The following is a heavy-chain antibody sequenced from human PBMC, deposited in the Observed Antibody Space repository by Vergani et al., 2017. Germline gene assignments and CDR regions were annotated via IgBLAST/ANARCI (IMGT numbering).Heavy chain of an antibody. J-gene: IGHJ4*02. CDR3: TREXTMIVVVITSYFDY. D-gene: IGHD3-22*01. V-gene: IGHV3-49*03. CDR2: IRSKAYGGTT. Sequence: VQLVETGGGVVQPGGSLRLSCTASGFTFGDYAMSWFRQAPGKGLEWVGFIRSKAYGGTTEYAASVKGRFTISRDDSKSIAYLQMNSLKTEDTAVYYCTREXTMIVVVITSYFDYWGQGTLVTVSS. CDR1: GFTFGDYA.